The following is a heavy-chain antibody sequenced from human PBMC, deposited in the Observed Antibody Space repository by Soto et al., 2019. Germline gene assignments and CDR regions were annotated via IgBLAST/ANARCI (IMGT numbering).Heavy chain of an antibody. D-gene: IGHD6-13*01. CDR2: SIPIVGTG. V-gene: IGHV1-69*01. CDR1: GGSFSSYA. CDR3: AIDLRAAGRHGMEV. J-gene: IGHJ6*02. Sequence: QVQLVQSGAEVKKPGSSVKVSCKASGGSFSSYAISWVRQAPGQGLEWMGGSIPIVGTGNYAQNFQGRVTTSADVATSTANLELSSLRSEATAMYYCAIDLRAAGRHGMEVWGQGTRVTCSS.